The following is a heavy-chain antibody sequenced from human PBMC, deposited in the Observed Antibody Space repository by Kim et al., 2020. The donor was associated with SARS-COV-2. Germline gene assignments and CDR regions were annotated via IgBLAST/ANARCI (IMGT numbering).Heavy chain of an antibody. J-gene: IGHJ4*02. CDR3: ARDSRDIVWGYYDSSGYDYFDY. Sequence: SETLSLTCTVSGGSISSYYWSWIRQPPGKGLEWIGYIYYSGSTNYNPSLKSRVTISVDTSKNQFSLKLSSVTAADTAVYYCARDSRDIVWGYYDSSGYDYFDYWGQGTLVTVSS. V-gene: IGHV4-59*01. D-gene: IGHD3-22*01. CDR2: IYYSGST. CDR1: GGSISSYY.